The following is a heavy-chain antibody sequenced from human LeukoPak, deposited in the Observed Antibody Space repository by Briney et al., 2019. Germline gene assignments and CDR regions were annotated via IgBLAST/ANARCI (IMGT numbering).Heavy chain of an antibody. CDR3: ARDTFQPGLIDS. D-gene: IGHD2-2*01. J-gene: IGHJ4*02. V-gene: IGHV3-21*05. CDR2: INDESSDI. Sequence: GGSLRLSCAASGFTFSLYAVNWVRQAPGKGLEWVSYINDESSDIHYAGSVRGRFTISRDDARQTLYLQLSSLRVEDTAVYYCARDTFQPGLIDSWGQGTLDTVSS. CDR1: GFTFSLYA.